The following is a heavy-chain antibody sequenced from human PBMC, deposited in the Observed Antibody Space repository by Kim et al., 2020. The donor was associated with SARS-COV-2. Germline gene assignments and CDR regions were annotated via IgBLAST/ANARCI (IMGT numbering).Heavy chain of an antibody. V-gene: IGHV3-74*01. CDR3: ARDLKASPSNIVFDY. Sequence: GGSLRLSCAASGFSFSMYWMHWVRQPPGKGLVWVSRINSDGSSTDYADSVKGRFTISRDNAKNMLYLQVNSLRAEDTAVYYCARDLKASPSNIVFDYWGQGTLVTVSS. J-gene: IGHJ4*02. CDR1: GFSFSMYW. D-gene: IGHD5-12*01. CDR2: INSDGSST.